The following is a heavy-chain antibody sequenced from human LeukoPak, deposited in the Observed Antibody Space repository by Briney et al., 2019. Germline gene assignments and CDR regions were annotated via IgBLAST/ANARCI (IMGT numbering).Heavy chain of an antibody. Sequence: GGSLRLSCAVSGITLSNYGMSWVRQPPGKGLEWVAGISGRGGGTNYADSVKGRFTISRDNSKNTLYLQMNSLRAEDTAVYFCAKRGVVIRVILVGFHKEAYYFDSWGQGALVTVSS. V-gene: IGHV3-23*01. CDR1: GITLSNYG. CDR2: ISGRGGGT. CDR3: AKRGVVIRVILVGFHKEAYYFDS. D-gene: IGHD3-22*01. J-gene: IGHJ4*02.